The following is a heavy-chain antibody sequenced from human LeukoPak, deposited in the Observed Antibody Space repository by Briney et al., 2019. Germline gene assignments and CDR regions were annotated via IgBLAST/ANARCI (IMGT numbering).Heavy chain of an antibody. V-gene: IGHV4-34*01. D-gene: IGHD6-19*01. CDR3: ARGELSSDYFDY. J-gene: IGHJ4*02. CDR2: INNSGST. CDR1: GGSFSGYY. Sequence: SETLSLTCAVCGGSFSGYYESWIRQPPGKGLEWVGQINNSGSTNYNPSLKSRVTISVDTSKNQFSLKLSSVTAADTAVYYCARGELSSDYFDYWGQGTLVTVSS.